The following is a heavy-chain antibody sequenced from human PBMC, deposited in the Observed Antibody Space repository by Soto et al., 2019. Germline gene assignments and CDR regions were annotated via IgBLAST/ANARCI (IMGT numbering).Heavy chain of an antibody. CDR3: ARGGPRNYLPDY. V-gene: IGHV3-21*01. J-gene: IGHJ4*02. D-gene: IGHD1-7*01. Sequence: DVQLVESGGGLVKPGESLRLSCEVSGFNFSSYNMNWVRQAPGKGLEWVSSLSSGSEYIYYADSVTGRFTISRDNAKNSLYLQMSVLRAEDTALYYCARGGPRNYLPDYWGQGTLVTVSS. CDR2: LSSGSEYI. CDR1: GFNFSSYN.